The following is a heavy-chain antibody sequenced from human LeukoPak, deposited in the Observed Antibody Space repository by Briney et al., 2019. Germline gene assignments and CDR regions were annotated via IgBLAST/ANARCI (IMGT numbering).Heavy chain of an antibody. CDR3: AISTLGELSLLGDH. D-gene: IGHD3-16*02. J-gene: IGHJ4*02. Sequence: PGASLRLSCAASGFTFSSYAMSWVRPAPGKGLEWVSAISGSGGSTYYADSVKGRFTISRDNSKNTLYLQMNSLRAEDTAVYYCAISTLGELSLLGDHWDQGTLVTVSS. CDR1: GFTFSSYA. V-gene: IGHV3-23*01. CDR2: ISGSGGST.